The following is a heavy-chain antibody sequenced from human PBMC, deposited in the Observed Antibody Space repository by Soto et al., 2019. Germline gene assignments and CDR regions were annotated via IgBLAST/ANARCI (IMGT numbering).Heavy chain of an antibody. CDR2: LYSSRDT. Sequence: PSETLSLTCSVSGGSISSNSYSWGWIRQPPGKGLERIGTLYSSRDTYYNPSLKSRVTISADTSQNQFSLDLTSVTATDTAVYFCARHPGYCSGGSCNGQYTLDVWGQGTTVTVSS. V-gene: IGHV4-39*01. D-gene: IGHD2-15*01. J-gene: IGHJ6*02. CDR1: GGSISSNSYS. CDR3: ARHPGYCSGGSCNGQYTLDV.